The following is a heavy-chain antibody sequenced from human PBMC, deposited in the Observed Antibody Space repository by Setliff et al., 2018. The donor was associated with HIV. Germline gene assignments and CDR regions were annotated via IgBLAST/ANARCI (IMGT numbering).Heavy chain of an antibody. CDR3: ARFPHEREPKT. CDR2: FYTTGN. D-gene: IGHD1-1*01. V-gene: IGHV4-39*01. CDR1: GVFISSSSYY. J-gene: IGHJ1*01. Sequence: SETLSLTCTVFGVFISSSSYYWAWIRQPPGKGLEWIGSFYTTGNVYSPSFKSRVSKSIDTAKTQLSLRLTSLSAADTAVYYCARFPHEREPKTWGQGTLVTVSS.